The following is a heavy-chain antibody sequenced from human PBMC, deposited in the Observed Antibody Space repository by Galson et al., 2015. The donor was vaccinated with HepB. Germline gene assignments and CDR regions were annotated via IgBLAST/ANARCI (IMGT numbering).Heavy chain of an antibody. CDR1: GFTFSSYA. Sequence: SLRLSCAASGFTFSSYAMHWVRQAPGKGLEWVAVISYDGSNKYYADSVKGRFTISRDVSKNTLYLQMNSLIADDTALYYCAKGPSDIAAAGSELDYWGQGTLVTVSS. D-gene: IGHD6-13*01. V-gene: IGHV3-30-3*01. CDR3: AKGPSDIAAAGSELDY. CDR2: ISYDGSNK. J-gene: IGHJ4*02.